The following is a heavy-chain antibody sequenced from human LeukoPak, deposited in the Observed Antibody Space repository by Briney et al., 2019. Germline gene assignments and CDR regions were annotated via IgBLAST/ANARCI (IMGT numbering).Heavy chain of an antibody. J-gene: IGHJ4*02. Sequence: GGSLRLSCAASGFTFSSHVMSWVRQAPGKGLEWVSVIYSGGSTYYADSVKGRFTISRDNSKNTLYLQMNSLRAEDTAVYYCATRIVGATACDYWGQGTLVTVSS. CDR3: ATRIVGATACDY. CDR2: IYSGGST. V-gene: IGHV3-53*01. CDR1: GFTFSSHV. D-gene: IGHD1-26*01.